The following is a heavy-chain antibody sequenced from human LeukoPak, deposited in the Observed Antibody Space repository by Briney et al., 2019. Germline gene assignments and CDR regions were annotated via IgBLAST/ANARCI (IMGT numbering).Heavy chain of an antibody. V-gene: IGHV3-9*03. D-gene: IGHD5-18*01. CDR3: AKDTSYNGYGEDAFDI. Sequence: GGSLRHSCAASGFTFDDYAMHWVRQAPGKGLEWVSGISWNSGSIGYADSVKGRFTISRDNAKNSLYLQMNSLRAEDMALYYCAKDTSYNGYGEDAFDIWGQGTMVTVSS. CDR1: GFTFDDYA. J-gene: IGHJ3*02. CDR2: ISWNSGSI.